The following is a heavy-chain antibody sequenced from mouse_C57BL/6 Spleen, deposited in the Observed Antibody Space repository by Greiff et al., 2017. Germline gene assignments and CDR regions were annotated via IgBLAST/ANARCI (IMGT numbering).Heavy chain of an antibody. D-gene: IGHD1-1*01. Sequence: EVQLQESGAELVRPGASVKLSCTASGFNIKDDYMHWVKQRPEQGLEWIGWIDPENGDTEYASKFQGKATITADTSSNTAYLQLSSLTSEDTAVYYCTTFITTVVAPSYWYFDVWGTGTTVTVSS. J-gene: IGHJ1*03. CDR3: TTFITTVVAPSYWYFDV. V-gene: IGHV14-4*01. CDR1: GFNIKDDY. CDR2: IDPENGDT.